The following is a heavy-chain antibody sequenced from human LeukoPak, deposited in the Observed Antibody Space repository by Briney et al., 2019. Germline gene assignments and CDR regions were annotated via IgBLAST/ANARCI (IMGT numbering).Heavy chain of an antibody. V-gene: IGHV1-69*04. CDR1: GYTFTSYG. CDR3: ARDGIRDGYNPNWFDP. J-gene: IGHJ5*02. CDR2: IIPILGIA. D-gene: IGHD5-24*01. Sequence: ASVKVSCKASGYTFTSYGISWVRQAPGQGLEWMGRIIPILGIANYAQKFQGRVTITADKSTSTAYMELSSLRSEDTAVYYCARDGIRDGYNPNWFDPWGQGTLVTVSS.